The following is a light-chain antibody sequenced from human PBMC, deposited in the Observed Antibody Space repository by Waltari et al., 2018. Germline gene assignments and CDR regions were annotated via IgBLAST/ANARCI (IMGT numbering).Light chain of an antibody. V-gene: IGKV4-1*01. CDR3: QQYYSTPFT. CDR2: WAS. J-gene: IGKJ3*01. Sequence: DIVMTQSPDSLAVSLGERATINRKSSQSVLYSSNNKNYLAWYQQKPGQPPKLLIYWASTRESGVRDRFSGSGSGTDFTLTISSLQAEDVAVYYCQQYYSTPFTFGPGTKVDIK. CDR1: QSVLYSSNNKNY.